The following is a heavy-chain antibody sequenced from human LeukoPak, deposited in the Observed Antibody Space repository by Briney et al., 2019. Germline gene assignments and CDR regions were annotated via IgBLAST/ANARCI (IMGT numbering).Heavy chain of an antibody. J-gene: IGHJ3*02. V-gene: IGHV1-2*02. CDR3: AREDIVLMVYAIDGAFDI. Sequence: ASVKVSCKASGYTFTGYYIHWVRQAPGQGLEWMGWINPNSGGTNYAQKFQGRVTMTRDTSISTAYMELSRLRSDDTAVYYCAREDIVLMVYAIDGAFDIWGQGTMVTVSS. CDR2: INPNSGGT. CDR1: GYTFTGYY. D-gene: IGHD2-8*01.